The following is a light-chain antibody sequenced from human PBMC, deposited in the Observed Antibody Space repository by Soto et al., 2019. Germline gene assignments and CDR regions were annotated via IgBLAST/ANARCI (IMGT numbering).Light chain of an antibody. J-gene: IGKJ2*01. Sequence: EIVLTQSPATLSLSPGERATLSCRASQSVSSYLAWYQQKPGQAPRLLIYDASNRATGIPARFSGSASGTDFTLTISSLEAEDFAVYYCQQRSNWPPYTFGQGTKLEIK. CDR2: DAS. CDR1: QSVSSY. V-gene: IGKV3-11*01. CDR3: QQRSNWPPYT.